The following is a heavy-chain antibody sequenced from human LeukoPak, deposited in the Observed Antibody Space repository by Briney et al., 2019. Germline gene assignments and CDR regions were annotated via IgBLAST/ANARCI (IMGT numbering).Heavy chain of an antibody. D-gene: IGHD1-26*01. CDR1: GYTFTGYY. V-gene: IGHV1-2*02. J-gene: IGHJ4*02. Sequence: ASVKASCKASGYTFTGYYMHWVRQAPGQGLEWMGWINPNSGDTNYAQKFQGRVTMTRDTSISTAYMELSSLRSEDTAVYYCATGNSGSYYRSDYWGQGTLVTVSS. CDR3: ATGNSGSYYRSDY. CDR2: INPNSGDT.